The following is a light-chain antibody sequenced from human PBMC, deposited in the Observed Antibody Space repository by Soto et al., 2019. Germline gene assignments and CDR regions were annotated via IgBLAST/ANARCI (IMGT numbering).Light chain of an antibody. V-gene: IGLV2-14*03. CDR3: SSYTGITTLVRV. CDR2: DVS. Sequence: QSALTQPASMSGSLGQSIIISCTGTSSDVGNYNYVSWYQQHPGKAPKLMIYDVSIRPSGVSNRFSGSKSGNTASLTISGLQAEDEADYYCSSYTGITTLVRVFGGGTKLTVL. CDR1: SSDVGNYNY. J-gene: IGLJ3*02.